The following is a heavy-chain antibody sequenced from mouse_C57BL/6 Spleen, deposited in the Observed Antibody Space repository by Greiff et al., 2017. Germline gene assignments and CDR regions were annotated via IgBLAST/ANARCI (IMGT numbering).Heavy chain of an antibody. J-gene: IGHJ2*01. CDR2: INPNNGGT. Sequence: EVQLQQSGPELVKPGASVKMSCKASGYTFTDYNMHWVKQSHGKSLEWIGYINPNNGGTSYNQKFKGKATLTVNKSSSTAYMELRSLTSEDSAVYYCARSGYYGSRYFDYWGQGTTLTVSS. D-gene: IGHD1-1*01. CDR1: GYTFTDYN. V-gene: IGHV1-22*01. CDR3: ARSGYYGSRYFDY.